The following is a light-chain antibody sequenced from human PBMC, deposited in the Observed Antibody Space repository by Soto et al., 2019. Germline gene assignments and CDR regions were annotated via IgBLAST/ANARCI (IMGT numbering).Light chain of an antibody. CDR1: QSVNSNY. Sequence: EIVLTQSPGTLSLSPGERATLSCRASQSVNSNYFAWYQQKPGQAPRLLIYGASSRATGIPDRFSGSGSGTDFTLTISRLEPEDFAVYYCQQYGSSPRTFGQGTTLEIK. CDR3: QQYGSSPRT. J-gene: IGKJ2*01. V-gene: IGKV3-20*01. CDR2: GAS.